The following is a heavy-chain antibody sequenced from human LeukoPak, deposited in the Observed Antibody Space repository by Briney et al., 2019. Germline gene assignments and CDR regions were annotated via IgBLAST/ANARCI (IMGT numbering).Heavy chain of an antibody. CDR1: GFTFSSYW. Sequence: GGSLRPSCAASGFTFSSYWMHWVRQAPGKGLVWVSRINSDGSSTSYADSVKGRFTISRDNAKNTLYLQMNSLRAEDTAVYYCARDNGAPKYYYSNGTDVWGQGTTVTVSS. D-gene: IGHD4-17*01. CDR3: ARDNGAPKYYYSNGTDV. V-gene: IGHV3-74*01. J-gene: IGHJ6*02. CDR2: INSDGSST.